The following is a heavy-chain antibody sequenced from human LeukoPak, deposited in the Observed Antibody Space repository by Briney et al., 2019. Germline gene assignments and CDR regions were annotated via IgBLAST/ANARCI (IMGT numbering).Heavy chain of an antibody. CDR1: GYTFTGYY. V-gene: IGHV1-2*02. D-gene: IGHD6-19*01. Sequence: GASVKVSCKASGYTFTGYYMHWVRQAPGQGLEWMGWINPNSGGTNYAQKFQGRVTMTRDTSISTAYMELSRLRSDDTAVYCCARDRDSSGWYGGTMDYYYYYMDVWGKGTTVTVSS. J-gene: IGHJ6*03. CDR3: ARDRDSSGWYGGTMDYYYYYMDV. CDR2: INPNSGGT.